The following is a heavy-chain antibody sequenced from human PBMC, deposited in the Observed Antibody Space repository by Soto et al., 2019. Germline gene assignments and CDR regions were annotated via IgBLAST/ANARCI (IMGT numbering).Heavy chain of an antibody. Sequence: GASVTVSCKASGGTFSSYAIIWVRQAPGQGLEWMGGIIPIFGTANYAQKFQGRVTITADESTSTAYMELSSLRSEDTAVYYCARGVGCTNGVCPFDYWGQGTLVTVSS. J-gene: IGHJ4*02. CDR2: IIPIFGTA. V-gene: IGHV1-69*13. CDR3: ARGVGCTNGVCPFDY. CDR1: GGTFSSYA. D-gene: IGHD2-8*01.